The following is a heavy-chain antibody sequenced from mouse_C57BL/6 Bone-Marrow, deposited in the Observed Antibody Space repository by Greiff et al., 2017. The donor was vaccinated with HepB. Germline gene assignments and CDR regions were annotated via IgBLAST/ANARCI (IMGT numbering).Heavy chain of an antibody. Sequence: VQGVESGAELARPGASVKLSCKASGYTFTSYGISWVKQRTGQGLEWIGEIYPRSGNTYYNEKFKGKATLTADKSSSTAYMELRSLTSEDSAVYFCAREFIKGGYWGQGTTLTVSS. CDR2: IYPRSGNT. J-gene: IGHJ2*01. CDR1: GYTFTSYG. V-gene: IGHV1-81*01. D-gene: IGHD1-1*01. CDR3: AREFIKGGY.